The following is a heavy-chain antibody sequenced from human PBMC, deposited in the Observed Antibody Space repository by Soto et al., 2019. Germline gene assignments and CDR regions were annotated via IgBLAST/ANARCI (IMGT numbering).Heavy chain of an antibody. J-gene: IGHJ4*02. D-gene: IGHD5-18*01. CDR3: AKGGYNYGFLFDC. CDR2: IDNRGGIT. CDR1: GFTFSTYA. Sequence: PGGSLRLSCAASGFTFSTYAMSWVRQAPGKGLEWVSTIDNRGGITYYADSVKGRFTISRDNSKNTLYLQMNSLRAEDTAVYYCAKGGYNYGFLFDCWGQGTLVTVSS. V-gene: IGHV3-23*05.